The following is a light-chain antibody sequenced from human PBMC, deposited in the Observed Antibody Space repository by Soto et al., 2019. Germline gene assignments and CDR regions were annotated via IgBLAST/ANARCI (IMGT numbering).Light chain of an antibody. V-gene: IGKV1-5*01. Sequence: DVPVSQSPSTLSASFGDRLTITCRASQGVXRWFVWYQKKPGKAPKSPIYXASTLRSGVPSRFSGGGSGTEFTLTISSLQPDDFATYYCQQYKTYSTFGQGTRLEI. CDR3: QQYKTYST. J-gene: IGKJ5*01. CDR2: XAS. CDR1: QGVXRW.